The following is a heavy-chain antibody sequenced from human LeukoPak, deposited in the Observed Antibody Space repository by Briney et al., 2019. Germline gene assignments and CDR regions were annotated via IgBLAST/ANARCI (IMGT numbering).Heavy chain of an antibody. D-gene: IGHD3-16*01. CDR1: GFTFSSYS. Sequence: PGGSLRLSCAASGFTFSSYSMSWVRQAPGKGLEWVSAISGSGGSTYYADSVKGRFTISRDNSKNTLYLQMNSLRAEDTAVYYCAKGSHGSIMDYYMDVWGKGTTVTVSS. CDR3: AKGSHGSIMDYYMDV. CDR2: ISGSGGST. V-gene: IGHV3-23*01. J-gene: IGHJ6*03.